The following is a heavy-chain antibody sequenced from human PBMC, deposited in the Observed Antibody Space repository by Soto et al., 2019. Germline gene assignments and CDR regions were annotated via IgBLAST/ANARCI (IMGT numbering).Heavy chain of an antibody. D-gene: IGHD3-22*01. CDR3: ARGGVLAVVYYYYGMDV. J-gene: IGHJ6*02. Sequence: GXSVKFSCKASVYTFTSYGISGVRQAPGQGLEWMGWISAYNGNTNYAQKLQGRVTMTTDTSTSTAYMELRSLRSDDTAVYYCARGGVLAVVYYYYGMDVWGQGSTATVSS. CDR1: VYTFTSYG. CDR2: ISAYNGNT. V-gene: IGHV1-18*04.